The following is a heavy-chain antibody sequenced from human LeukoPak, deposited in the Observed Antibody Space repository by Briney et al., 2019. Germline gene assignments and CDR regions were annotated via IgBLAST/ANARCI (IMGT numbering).Heavy chain of an antibody. J-gene: IGHJ4*02. V-gene: IGHV1-69*06. CDR3: ARAIRDRGGGTRYDSSGYYSGGPFDC. D-gene: IGHD3-22*01. Sequence: HWASVKVSCKASGGTFSSYAISWVRQAPGQGLEWMGGIIPIFGTANYAQKFQGRVTITADKSTSTAYMELSSLRSEDTAVYYCARAIRDRGGGTRYDSSGYYSGGPFDCWGQGTLVTVSS. CDR1: GGTFSSYA. CDR2: IIPIFGTA.